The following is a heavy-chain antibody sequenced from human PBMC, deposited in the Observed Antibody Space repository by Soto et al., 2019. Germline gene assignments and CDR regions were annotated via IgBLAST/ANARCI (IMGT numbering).Heavy chain of an antibody. Sequence: QVQLVQSGAEVKKPGASVKVSCKASGYTFTGYYMHWVRQAPGQGLEWMGWINPNSGGTNYAQKFQGWVTMIRETSISTAYMELSRLRSDDTAVYYCAREGGDIVVVPAAMRYYYYYMDVWGKGTTVTVSS. CDR2: INPNSGGT. V-gene: IGHV1-2*04. J-gene: IGHJ6*03. CDR3: AREGGDIVVVPAAMRYYYYYMDV. D-gene: IGHD2-2*01. CDR1: GYTFTGYY.